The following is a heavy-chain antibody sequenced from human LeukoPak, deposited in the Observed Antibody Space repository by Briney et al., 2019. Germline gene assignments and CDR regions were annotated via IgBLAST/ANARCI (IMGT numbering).Heavy chain of an antibody. Sequence: ASVKVSCKASGYTFTSYAISWVRQAPGQGLEWMGGIIPIFGTANYAQKFQGRVTITTDESTSTAYMELSSLRSEDTAVYYCARRNMYSSSSGWFDPWGQGTLVTVSS. CDR2: IIPIFGTA. V-gene: IGHV1-69*05. CDR3: ARRNMYSSSSGWFDP. CDR1: GYTFTSYA. J-gene: IGHJ5*02. D-gene: IGHD6-6*01.